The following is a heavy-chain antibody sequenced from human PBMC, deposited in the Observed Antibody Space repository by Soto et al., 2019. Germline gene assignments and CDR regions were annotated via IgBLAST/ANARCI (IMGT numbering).Heavy chain of an antibody. CDR3: AKDPFGVVIGAYYGMDV. V-gene: IGHV3-30*18. D-gene: IGHD3-3*01. J-gene: IGHJ6*02. CDR2: ISYDGSNK. Sequence: LRLSCAASGFTFSSYGMHWVRQAPGKGLEWVAVISYDGSNKYYADSVKGRFTISRDNSKNTLYLQMNSLRAEDTAVYYCAKDPFGVVIGAYYGMDVWGQGTTVTVSS. CDR1: GFTFSSYG.